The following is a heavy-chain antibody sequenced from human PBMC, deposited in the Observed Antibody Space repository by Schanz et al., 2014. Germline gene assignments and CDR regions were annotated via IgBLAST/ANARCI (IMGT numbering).Heavy chain of an antibody. V-gene: IGHV3-33*01. CDR3: ARAHGNNWYGKGLDY. Sequence: QVQLVESGGGVVQFGRSLRLSCAASGFTFSSYGMHWVRQAPGKGLEWVAAMSYDGSIKYYADSVKGRFTISRDNSKNTLYLQMNSLRADDTAVYFCARAHGNNWYGKGLDYWGQGTQVTVSS. J-gene: IGHJ4*02. CDR2: MSYDGSIK. CDR1: GFTFSSYG. D-gene: IGHD1-1*01.